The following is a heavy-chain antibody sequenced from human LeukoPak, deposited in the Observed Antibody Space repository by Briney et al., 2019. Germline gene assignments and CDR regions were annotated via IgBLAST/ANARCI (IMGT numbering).Heavy chain of an antibody. CDR1: GGSISSYY. D-gene: IGHD6-19*01. CDR3: ARDRGSGWRLDAFDI. V-gene: IGHV4-4*07. J-gene: IGHJ3*02. CDR2: NYTSGST. Sequence: SETLSLTCTVSGGSISSYYWSWIRQPAGKGLEWIGRNYTSGSTNYNPSLKSRVTMSVDTSKNQFSLKLSSVTAADTAVYYCARDRGSGWRLDAFDIWGQGTMVTVSS.